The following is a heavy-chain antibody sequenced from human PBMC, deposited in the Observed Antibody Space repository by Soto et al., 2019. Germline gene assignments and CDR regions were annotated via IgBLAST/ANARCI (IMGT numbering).Heavy chain of an antibody. CDR1: GFTFSSYA. CDR3: AADLDIVVVPAAHYYYGMDV. D-gene: IGHD2-2*03. J-gene: IGHJ6*02. V-gene: IGHV3-30-3*01. CDR2: ISYDGSNK. Sequence: PGGSLRLSCAASGFTFSSYAMHWVRQAPGKGLEWVAVISYDGSNKYYADSVKGRFTISRDNSKNTLYLQMSSLRSEDTAVYYCAADLDIVVVPAAHYYYGMDVWGQGTTVTVSS.